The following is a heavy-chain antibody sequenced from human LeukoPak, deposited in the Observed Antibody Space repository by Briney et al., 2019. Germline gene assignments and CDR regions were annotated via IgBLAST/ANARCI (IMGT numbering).Heavy chain of an antibody. J-gene: IGHJ4*02. CDR3: ARGHLGATLFSSIDY. D-gene: IGHD1-26*01. CDR1: GFTFSSYS. CDR2: ISTSSSYI. Sequence: GGSLRLSRAASGFTFSSYSMNWVRQAPGKGLEWVSSISTSSSYIYYADSVKGRFTISRDNARNSLYLQMNSLRAEDTAVYYCARGHLGATLFSSIDYWGQGTLVTVSS. V-gene: IGHV3-21*01.